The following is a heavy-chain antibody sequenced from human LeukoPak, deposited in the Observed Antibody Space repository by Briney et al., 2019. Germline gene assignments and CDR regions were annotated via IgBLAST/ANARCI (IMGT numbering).Heavy chain of an antibody. Sequence: GGSLRLSCAASGFTFSSYAMSWVRQAPGKGLEWVSAISGSGGSTYYADSVKGRFTISRDNSKNTLYLQMNSLRAEDTAVYYCAKDGGSSSGWHSVYWGQGTLVTVSS. D-gene: IGHD6-19*01. CDR3: AKDGGSSSGWHSVY. V-gene: IGHV3-23*01. J-gene: IGHJ4*02. CDR1: GFTFSSYA. CDR2: ISGSGGST.